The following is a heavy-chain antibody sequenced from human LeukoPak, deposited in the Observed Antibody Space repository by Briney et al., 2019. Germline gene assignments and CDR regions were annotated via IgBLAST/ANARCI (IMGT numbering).Heavy chain of an antibody. CDR3: ATPKGYCSGGSCPAPHYFDH. Sequence: GGSLRLSCAASGFTFSSYAMSWVRQAPGKGLEWVSAISGSGGSTYYADSVKGRFTISRDNSKNTLHLQMNSLRAEDTAVYYCATPKGYCSGGSCPAPHYFDHWGQGTLVTVSS. V-gene: IGHV3-23*01. CDR2: ISGSGGST. D-gene: IGHD2-15*01. CDR1: GFTFSSYA. J-gene: IGHJ4*02.